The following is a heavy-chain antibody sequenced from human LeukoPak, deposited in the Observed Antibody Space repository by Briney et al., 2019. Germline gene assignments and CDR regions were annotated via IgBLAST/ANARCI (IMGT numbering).Heavy chain of an antibody. D-gene: IGHD3-22*01. Sequence: SETLSLTCTVSGGSISSSSYYWGWIRQPPGKGLEWIGSIYYSGSTYYNPSLKSRVTISVDTSKNQFSLKLSSVTAADTAVYYCARLLMPGYCYDSSGYYPDYWGQGTLVTVSS. CDR2: IYYSGST. J-gene: IGHJ4*02. CDR1: GGSISSSSYY. CDR3: ARLLMPGYCYDSSGYYPDY. V-gene: IGHV4-39*01.